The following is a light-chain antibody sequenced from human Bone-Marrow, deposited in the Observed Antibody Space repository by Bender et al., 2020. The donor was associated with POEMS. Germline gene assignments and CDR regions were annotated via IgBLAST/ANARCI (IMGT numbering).Light chain of an antibody. Sequence: QSVVTQPPSLSEAPRQRVTISCSGSSSNIGNHGVNWYQQLPGEAPNLLIYYDDLLPPGVSDRFSAAKSGTSASLAISELLSEDEALYYCSTWDDSRSGWVFGGGTKLTVL. J-gene: IGLJ3*02. CDR1: SSNIGNHG. CDR3: STWDDSRSGWV. CDR2: YDD. V-gene: IGLV1-36*01.